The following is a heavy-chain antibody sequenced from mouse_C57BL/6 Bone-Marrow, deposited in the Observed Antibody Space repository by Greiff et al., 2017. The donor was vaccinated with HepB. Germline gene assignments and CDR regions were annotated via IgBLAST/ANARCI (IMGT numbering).Heavy chain of an antibody. V-gene: IGHV1-81*01. Sequence: VQLQQSGAELARPGASVKLSCKASGYTFTSYGISWVKQRTGQGLEWIGEIYPRSGNTYYNEKFKGKATLTADNSSSTAYMELRSLTSEDSAVYFCARDEDYYGSSSFAYWGQGTLVTVSA. CDR2: IYPRSGNT. CDR3: ARDEDYYGSSSFAY. J-gene: IGHJ3*01. CDR1: GYTFTSYG. D-gene: IGHD1-1*01.